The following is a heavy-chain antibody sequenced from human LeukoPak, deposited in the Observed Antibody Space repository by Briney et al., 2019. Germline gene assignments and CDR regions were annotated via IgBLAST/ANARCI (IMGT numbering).Heavy chain of an antibody. CDR3: VKGGGSGTLKYYFDY. V-gene: IGHV3-64D*06. CDR2: ISTNGGTT. J-gene: IGHJ4*02. CDR1: GFTFSMYS. Sequence: GGSLRLSCSASGFTFSMYSMHWVRQAPGKGLESVSSISTNGGTTDYADSVRGRFTISRVNSKNTLHLQMSSLRVEDTAVYYCVKGGGSGTLKYYFDYWGQGTLVTVSS. D-gene: IGHD3-10*01.